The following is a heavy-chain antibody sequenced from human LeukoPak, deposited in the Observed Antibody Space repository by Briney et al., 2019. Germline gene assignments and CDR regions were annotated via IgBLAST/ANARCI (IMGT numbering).Heavy chain of an antibody. V-gene: IGHV4-34*01. Sequence: SETLSLTCAVCGGSFSGYYWSWIRQPPGKGLEWIGEINHSGSTNYNPSLKSRVTISVDTSKNQFSLKLSSVTAADTAVYYCARVNAPHYYGMGVWGQGTTITVSS. CDR1: GGSFSGYY. CDR2: INHSGST. J-gene: IGHJ6*02. CDR3: ARVNAPHYYGMGV.